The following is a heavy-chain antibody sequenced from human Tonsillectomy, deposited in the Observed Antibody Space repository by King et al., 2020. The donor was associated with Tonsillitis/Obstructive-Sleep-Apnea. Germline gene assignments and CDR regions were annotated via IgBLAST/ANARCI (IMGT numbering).Heavy chain of an antibody. V-gene: IGHV3-21*01. Sequence: VQLVESGGGLVKPGGSLRLSCAASGFTFSSYSMNWVRQAPGKGLEWVSSISSISSYIYYSDSVKGRFTISRDNAKNSLYLQMNSLRAEDTAVYYCARAPGYCSSTSCYTGWYFDLWGRGTLVTVSS. D-gene: IGHD2-2*02. CDR1: GFTFSSYS. CDR2: ISSISSYI. CDR3: ARAPGYCSSTSCYTGWYFDL. J-gene: IGHJ2*01.